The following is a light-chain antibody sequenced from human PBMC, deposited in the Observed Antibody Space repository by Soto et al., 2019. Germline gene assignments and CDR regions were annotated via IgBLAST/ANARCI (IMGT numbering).Light chain of an antibody. Sequence: QSALTHPASVSGSPGQSITISCTGTSSDIGGHHFVSWYQQQSGKAPKLVIYEVTDRPSGVSDRFSGSKSGNTASLTISGLQPEEEADYYCSSYTSSSLYVFGTGTKVTVL. CDR3: SSYTSSSLYV. J-gene: IGLJ1*01. V-gene: IGLV2-14*01. CDR2: EVT. CDR1: SSDIGGHHF.